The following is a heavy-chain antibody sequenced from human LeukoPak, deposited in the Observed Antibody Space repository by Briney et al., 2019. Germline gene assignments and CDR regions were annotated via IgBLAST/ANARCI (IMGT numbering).Heavy chain of an antibody. Sequence: ASVKVSCKASGYTFTSYGISWVRQAPGQVLEWMGWISAYNGNTNYAQKLQGRVTMTTDTSTSTAYMELRSLRSDDTAVYYCARAPLYYDSSGYHFDYWGQGTLVTVSS. J-gene: IGHJ4*02. CDR2: ISAYNGNT. CDR1: GYTFTSYG. D-gene: IGHD3-22*01. V-gene: IGHV1-18*01. CDR3: ARAPLYYDSSGYHFDY.